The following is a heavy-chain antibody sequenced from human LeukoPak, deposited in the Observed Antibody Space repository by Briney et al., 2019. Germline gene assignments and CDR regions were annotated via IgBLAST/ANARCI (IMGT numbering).Heavy chain of an antibody. J-gene: IGHJ4*02. V-gene: IGHV3-30*03. D-gene: IGHD1-26*01. Sequence: PGGSLRLSCAASGFTFSSYDMHWVRQAPGKGLEWVAVISYDGSNKYYADSVKGRFTISRDNSKNTLYLQMNSLRAEDTAVYYCAASGSYGSSYYFDYWGQGTLVTVSS. CDR3: AASGSYGSSYYFDY. CDR2: ISYDGSNK. CDR1: GFTFSSYD.